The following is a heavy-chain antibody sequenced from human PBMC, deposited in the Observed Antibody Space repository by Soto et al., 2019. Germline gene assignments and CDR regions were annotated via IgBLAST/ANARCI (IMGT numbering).Heavy chain of an antibody. CDR2: IRSKGYGATT. D-gene: IGHD3-22*01. CDR1: GFAFGNNA. Sequence: EVQLVESGGDLVKPGRSLRLSCTASGFAFGNNALTWFRQAPGRGLEWVGFIRSKGYGATTEYAASVRGRFTISRDDSKSIAYLQMNNLKTEDTAVYYCSRPSYYYDSSGFEPGAFDLWGHGTMVTVSS. CDR3: SRPSYYYDSSGFEPGAFDL. V-gene: IGHV3-49*05. J-gene: IGHJ3*01.